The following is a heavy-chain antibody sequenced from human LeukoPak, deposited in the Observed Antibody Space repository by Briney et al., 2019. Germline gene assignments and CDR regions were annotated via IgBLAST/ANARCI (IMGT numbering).Heavy chain of an antibody. CDR1: GFTFSSYA. V-gene: IGHV3-23*01. CDR2: ISGSGDVT. J-gene: IGHJ3*02. Sequence: PGRSLRLSCAASGFTFSSYAMTWVRQAPGKGLEWVSVISGSGDVTHYTDSVKGRLTISRDNAKNTLYLQMNSLRAEDTAVYYCAREFRVVPDIWGQGTMVTVSS. CDR3: AREFRVVPDI. D-gene: IGHD3-10*01.